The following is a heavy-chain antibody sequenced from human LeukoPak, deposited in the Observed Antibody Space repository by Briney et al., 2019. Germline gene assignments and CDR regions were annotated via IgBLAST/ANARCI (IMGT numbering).Heavy chain of an antibody. J-gene: IGHJ4*02. CDR1: GIIFSSYS. V-gene: IGHV3-21*01. Sequence: GGSLRLSCAASGIIFSSYSMNWVRQAPGKGLEWVSSISSSSSYIYYADSVKGRFTISRDNAKSSLYLQMNSLRAEDTAVYYCARDPAPEGFDYWGQGTLVTVSS. CDR2: ISSSSSYI. D-gene: IGHD1-14*01. CDR3: ARDPAPEGFDY.